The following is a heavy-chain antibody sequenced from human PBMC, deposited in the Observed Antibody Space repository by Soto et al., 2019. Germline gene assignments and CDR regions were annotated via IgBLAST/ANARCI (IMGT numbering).Heavy chain of an antibody. CDR2: IYWDDDK. D-gene: IGHD6-13*01. CDR3: AHSRRDNSNWYGGNFDF. J-gene: IGHJ4*02. V-gene: IGHV2-5*02. CDR1: GFSITTSGVG. Sequence: QITLKESGPTLVKPTQTLTLTCTFSGFSITTSGVGVGWIRQPPGKALEWLALIYWDDDKRYRPSLKTVLTIIKDTSKNQVVLTMTNMDPVDTATYYCAHSRRDNSNWYGGNFDFWGQGTLVTVSS.